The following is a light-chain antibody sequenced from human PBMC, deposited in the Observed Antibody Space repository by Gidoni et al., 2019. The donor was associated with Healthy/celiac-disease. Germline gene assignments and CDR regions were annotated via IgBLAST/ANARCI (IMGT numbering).Light chain of an antibody. CDR1: QSMSSH. Sequence: DIQMTQSPSSLSASVGDRVTITCRASQSMSSHLNWYQQKPGKAPKLLIYAASSLQSGVPSRFSGSGSGTDFTLTISSLQPEDFATYYCQQSYSTPLTFGGGTKVEIK. CDR2: AAS. V-gene: IGKV1-39*01. CDR3: QQSYSTPLT. J-gene: IGKJ4*01.